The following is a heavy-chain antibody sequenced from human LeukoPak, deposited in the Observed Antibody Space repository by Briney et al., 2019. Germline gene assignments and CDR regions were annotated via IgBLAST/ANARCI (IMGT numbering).Heavy chain of an antibody. D-gene: IGHD3-10*01. Sequence: GGSLRLSCAASGFTFSSYAMSWVRQAPGKGLESVSVISGSGGSTYYAGTVKGRFTISRDNSKNTLYLQMNSLRAEDTAVYYCAKGIWFGELYSPFDYWGQGTWSPSPQ. J-gene: IGHJ4*02. CDR2: ISGSGGST. V-gene: IGHV3-23*01. CDR3: AKGIWFGELYSPFDY. CDR1: GFTFSSYA.